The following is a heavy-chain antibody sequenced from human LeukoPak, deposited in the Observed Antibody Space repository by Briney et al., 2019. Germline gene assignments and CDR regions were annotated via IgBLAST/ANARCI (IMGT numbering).Heavy chain of an antibody. D-gene: IGHD3-10*01. Sequence: SETLSLTCIVSGYSISSGYYWGWIRQPPGKGLEWIGNIHHSGSTYYNPSLKSRVTISVDTSKNQLSLKVSSVTAADTAVYYCATAPLYGSTYNWFDPWGQGTLVTVSS. J-gene: IGHJ5*02. CDR1: GYSISSGYY. CDR3: ATAPLYGSTYNWFDP. V-gene: IGHV4-38-2*02. CDR2: IHHSGST.